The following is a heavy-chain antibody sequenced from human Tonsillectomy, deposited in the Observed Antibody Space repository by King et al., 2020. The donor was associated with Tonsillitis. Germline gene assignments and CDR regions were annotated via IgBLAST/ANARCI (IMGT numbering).Heavy chain of an antibody. J-gene: IGHJ6*03. CDR1: GFTFSSYA. V-gene: IGHV3-23*01. CDR3: AKGYDFWSWDSYYYYYMDV. CDR2: TRGSGGST. Sequence: VQLLESGGGMVQPGGSLRLSCAASGFTFSSYAMSWVRQAPGKGLEWVSATRGSGGSTYYADSVKGRFTISRDNSKNTLYLQMNSLRAEDTAVYYCAKGYDFWSWDSYYYYYMDVWGKGTTVTVSS. D-gene: IGHD3-3*01.